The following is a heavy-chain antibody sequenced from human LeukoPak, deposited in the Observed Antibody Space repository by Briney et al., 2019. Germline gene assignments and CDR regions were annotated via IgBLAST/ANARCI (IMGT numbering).Heavy chain of an antibody. CDR3: AKDFDTVAGPFDY. CDR1: GFTFSTYW. Sequence: GGSLRLSCATSGFTFSTYWMTWVRQAPGKGLEWVANIKEDGSLKYYVDSVKGRFTISRDNAKNSLYLQMNSLRAEDTALYYCAKDFDTVAGPFDYWGQGTLVTVSS. D-gene: IGHD6-19*01. J-gene: IGHJ4*02. CDR2: IKEDGSLK. V-gene: IGHV3-7*03.